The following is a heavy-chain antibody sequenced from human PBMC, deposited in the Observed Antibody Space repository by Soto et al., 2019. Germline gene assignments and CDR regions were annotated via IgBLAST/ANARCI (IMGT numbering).Heavy chain of an antibody. CDR3: AGVVWFRGMDV. D-gene: IGHD3-16*01. V-gene: IGHV6-1*01. CDR1: GDSVCSSSAA. CDR2: TYYRSKWIH. J-gene: IGHJ6*02. Sequence: SQTLSLTCDISGDSVCSSSAAWNWIRQSPSRGLEWLGRTYYRSKWIHEYTVSMESRITINPDTSKNQFSLHIYSVTPEDTAVYYCAGVVWFRGMDVWGQGTPVTV.